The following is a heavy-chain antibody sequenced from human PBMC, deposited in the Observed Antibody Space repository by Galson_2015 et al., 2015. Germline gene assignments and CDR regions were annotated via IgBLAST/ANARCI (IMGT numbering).Heavy chain of an antibody. Sequence: SLRLSCAASGFSVSSSYMNWVRQAPGKGLEWVSVLYSGGSTYYADSVKGRFTISRDNSKNTLYLQMNSLRAEDTAVYYCAGWAAALDAFDIWGQGTMVTVSS. CDR2: LYSGGST. D-gene: IGHD6-25*01. V-gene: IGHV3-53*01. CDR1: GFSVSSSY. J-gene: IGHJ3*02. CDR3: AGWAAALDAFDI.